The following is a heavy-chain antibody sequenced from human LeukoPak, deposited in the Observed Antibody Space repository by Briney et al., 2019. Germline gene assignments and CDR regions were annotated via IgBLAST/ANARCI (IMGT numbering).Heavy chain of an antibody. CDR1: GYTFTGYY. V-gene: IGHV1-2*02. Sequence: GASVKVSCKASGYTFTGYYMHWVRQAPGQGLEWMGWINPNSGGTNYAQKFQGRVTMTRDTSISTAYMELSRLRSDDTAVYYCARVGPYSSGWSGAFDIWGQGTMVTVSS. CDR3: ARVGPYSSGWSGAFDI. CDR2: INPNSGGT. D-gene: IGHD6-19*01. J-gene: IGHJ3*02.